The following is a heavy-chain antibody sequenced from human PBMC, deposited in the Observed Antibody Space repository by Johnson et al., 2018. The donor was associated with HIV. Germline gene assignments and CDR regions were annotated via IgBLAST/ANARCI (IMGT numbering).Heavy chain of an antibody. CDR1: EFTFSSYG. D-gene: IGHD4-17*01. Sequence: QMQLVESGGGVVQPGGSLRLSCAASEFTFSSYGMHWVRQAPGKGLEWVTFIRFDGNNKYYADSVEGRFTISRDNSKNTLHLQMNSLRAEDTAVYYCAKSRVNDYGDFDAFDIWGQGTMVTVSS. CDR3: AKSRVNDYGDFDAFDI. CDR2: IRFDGNNK. V-gene: IGHV3-30*02. J-gene: IGHJ3*02.